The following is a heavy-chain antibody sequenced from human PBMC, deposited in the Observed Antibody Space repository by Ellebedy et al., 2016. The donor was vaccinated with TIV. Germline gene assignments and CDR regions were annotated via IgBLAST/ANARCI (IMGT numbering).Heavy chain of an antibody. D-gene: IGHD6-19*01. CDR2: IKQDGSEE. CDR3: ARGSGWIIDY. Sequence: PGGSLRLSCTDSGFTVSSYWMQWFPQSPGKGLEWVANIKQDGSEEYYLDSVKGRFTISRDNAKKSLYLQMNSLRSEDTAVYYCARGSGWIIDYWGQGTLVTVSS. J-gene: IGHJ4*02. CDR1: GFTVSSYW. V-gene: IGHV3-7*04.